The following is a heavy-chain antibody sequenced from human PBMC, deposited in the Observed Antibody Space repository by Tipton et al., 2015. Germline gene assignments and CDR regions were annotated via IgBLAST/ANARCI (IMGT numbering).Heavy chain of an antibody. Sequence: SLRLSCTTSRFIFGDYAMSWVRQAPGKGLEWVGFIRTRAKGATTDYAASVKGRFSISRDDSKSIVYLQMNSLKIEDTAVYYCIRERRGLDVWGPGTTVTVSS. CDR1: RFIFGDYA. CDR3: IRERRGLDV. CDR2: IRTRAKGATT. J-gene: IGHJ6*02. D-gene: IGHD3-16*01. V-gene: IGHV3-49*04.